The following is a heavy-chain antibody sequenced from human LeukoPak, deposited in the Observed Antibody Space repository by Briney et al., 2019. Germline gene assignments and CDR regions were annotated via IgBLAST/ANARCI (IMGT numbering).Heavy chain of an antibody. D-gene: IGHD6-19*01. CDR3: AKATSVSWSSGWYFDY. J-gene: IGHJ4*02. CDR2: ISGSGDSI. CDR1: GFTFSSHA. Sequence: GGSLRLSCAASGFTFSSHAMNWVRQAPGKGLEWVSAISGSGDSIYYADSVKGRFTISRDNSKNTLYLQMNSLRAEDTAVYYCAKATSVSWSSGWYFDYWGQGTLVTVSS. V-gene: IGHV3-23*01.